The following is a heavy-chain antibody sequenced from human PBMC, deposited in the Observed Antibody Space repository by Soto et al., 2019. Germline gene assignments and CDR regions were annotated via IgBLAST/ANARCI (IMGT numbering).Heavy chain of an antibody. CDR3: ARDVLVRGVIITGNYYYGMDV. V-gene: IGHV6-1*01. Sequence: PSQSLSLTCAISGDSVSSNSAAWNWIRQSPSRGLEWLGRTYYRSKWYNDYAVSVKSRITINPDTSKNQFSLQLNSVTPEDTAVYYCARDVLVRGVIITGNYYYGMDVWGQGXTVTVYS. CDR2: TYYRSKWYN. J-gene: IGHJ6*02. D-gene: IGHD3-10*01. CDR1: GDSVSSNSAA.